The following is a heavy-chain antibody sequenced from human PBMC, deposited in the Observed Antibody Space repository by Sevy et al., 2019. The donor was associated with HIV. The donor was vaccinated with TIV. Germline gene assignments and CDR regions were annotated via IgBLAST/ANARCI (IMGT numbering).Heavy chain of an antibody. J-gene: IGHJ3*02. V-gene: IGHV3-11*01. D-gene: IGHD6-19*01. Sequence: GGSLRLSCAASGFTFSDYYMSWIRQAPGKGLEWVSYISSSGSTIYYADSVKGRFTISRDNAKNSLYLQMNSLGAEDTAVYYCAREEWLEHDAFDIWGQGTMVTVSS. CDR3: AREEWLEHDAFDI. CDR2: ISSSGSTI. CDR1: GFTFSDYY.